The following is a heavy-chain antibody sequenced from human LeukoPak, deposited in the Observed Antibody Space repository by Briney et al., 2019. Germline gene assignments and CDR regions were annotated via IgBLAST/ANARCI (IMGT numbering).Heavy chain of an antibody. V-gene: IGHV4-4*02. J-gene: IGHJ4*02. D-gene: IGHD1-1*01. Sequence: SETLSLTCAVSGGSISSSNWWSWVRQPPGKGLEWIGEIYHSRSTNYNPSLKSRVTISVDKSKNQFSLKLSSVTAADTAVYYCAVTSPTSQQLDWGQGTLVTVSS. CDR1: GGSISSSNW. CDR3: AVTSPTSQQLD. CDR2: IYHSRST.